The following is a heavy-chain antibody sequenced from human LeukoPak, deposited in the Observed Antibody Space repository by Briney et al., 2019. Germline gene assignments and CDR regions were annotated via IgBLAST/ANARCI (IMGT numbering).Heavy chain of an antibody. CDR2: IGTAGDT. Sequence: TGGSLRLSCAASGFTFSSYDMHWVRQATGKGLEWVSAIGTAGDTYYPGSVKGRFTISRENAKNSLYLQMNSLRAGDTAVYYCARGGGIAVAGTAEFGYWGQGTLVTVSS. J-gene: IGHJ4*02. CDR3: ARGGGIAVAGTAEFGY. D-gene: IGHD6-19*01. CDR1: GFTFSSYD. V-gene: IGHV3-13*01.